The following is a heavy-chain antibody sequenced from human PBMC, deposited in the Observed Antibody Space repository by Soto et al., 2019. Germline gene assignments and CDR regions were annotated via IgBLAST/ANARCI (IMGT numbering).Heavy chain of an antibody. CDR3: ARGGPGPADSVVVVAPTDGAGPIYGMDV. Sequence: PGGSLRLSCAASGFTFSSYAMHWVRQAPGKGLEWVAVISYDGSNKYYADSVKSRFTISRDNSKNTLYLQMNSLRAEDTAVYYGARGGPGPADSVVVVAPTDGAGPIYGMDVWAQGTTVTVSS. D-gene: IGHD2-15*01. J-gene: IGHJ6*02. CDR2: ISYDGSNK. V-gene: IGHV3-30-3*01. CDR1: GFTFSSYA.